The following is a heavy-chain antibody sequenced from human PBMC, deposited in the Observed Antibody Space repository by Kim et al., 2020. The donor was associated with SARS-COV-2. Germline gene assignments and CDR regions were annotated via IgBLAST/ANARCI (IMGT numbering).Heavy chain of an antibody. V-gene: IGHV3-30*03. J-gene: IGHJ5*02. CDR1: GFTFSNFS. CDR3: ARGGRWLGPCYT. CDR2: ISYDGYYI. D-gene: IGHD6-19*01. Sequence: GGSLRLSCAASGFTFSNFSMHWVRQAPGKGLEWVAVISYDGYYIYYVDSVKGRFTISRDNSKNTMSLQMNSLRDEDTAVYYCARGGRWLGPCYTSGAGILVTLSS.